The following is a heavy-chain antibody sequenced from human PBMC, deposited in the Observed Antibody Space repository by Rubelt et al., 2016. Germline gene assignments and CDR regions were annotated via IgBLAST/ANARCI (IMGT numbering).Heavy chain of an antibody. D-gene: IGHD6-19*01. CDR1: GYSFTTYS. CDR3: ATGYSSGWYVAY. Sequence: QVQLVQSGAEVKKPGASVKVSCKAAGYSFTTYSIHWVRQAPGQRLEWMGWINAGNGNTKYSQKFQGRVTSTGDTSASTADMELSSLRSEDTAIYYCATGYSSGWYVAYWGQGTLVTVSS. CDR2: INAGNGNT. J-gene: IGHJ4*02. V-gene: IGHV1-3*01.